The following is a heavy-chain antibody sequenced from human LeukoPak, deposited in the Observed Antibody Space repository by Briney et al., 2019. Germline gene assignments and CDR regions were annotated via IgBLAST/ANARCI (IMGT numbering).Heavy chain of an antibody. D-gene: IGHD6-13*01. CDR3: AREGSSSWYCDY. Sequence: PGGSLRISCAASGFTFSTYNRNWVRQAPGKGLEWVSYISSSSRTIYYGDSVKGRFTISRDNAKNSLYLQMNSLRDEDTAVYYCAREGSSSWYCDYWGQGTLVTVSS. CDR1: GFTFSTYN. V-gene: IGHV3-48*02. CDR2: ISSSSRTI. J-gene: IGHJ4*02.